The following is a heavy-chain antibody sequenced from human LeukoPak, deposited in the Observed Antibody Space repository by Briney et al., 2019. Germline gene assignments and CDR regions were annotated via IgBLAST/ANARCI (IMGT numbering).Heavy chain of an antibody. J-gene: IGHJ3*02. D-gene: IGHD3-22*01. Sequence: PGGSLRLSCAASGFTFGIYSMNWVRQAPGKGLEWVSSISSSSSYIYYADSVKGRFTISRDNAKNSLYLQMNSLRAEDTAVYYCARDPDSSGYYYLAFDIWGQGTMVTVPS. CDR2: ISSSSSYI. CDR3: ARDPDSSGYYYLAFDI. V-gene: IGHV3-21*01. CDR1: GFTFGIYS.